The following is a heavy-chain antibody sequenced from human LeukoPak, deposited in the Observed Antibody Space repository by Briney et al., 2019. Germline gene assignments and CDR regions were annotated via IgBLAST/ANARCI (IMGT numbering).Heavy chain of an antibody. V-gene: IGHV3-48*01. CDR1: GFTFNAYS. D-gene: IGHD2-2*01. Sequence: GGSLRLSCAASGFTFNAYSMNWVRQAPGEGLEWLSFIDSRSSVMYYADSVKGRFTISRDNAKNSLYLQIDSLRSEDTAVYYCARIPARGGWLDPWGQGTLVTVSS. J-gene: IGHJ5*02. CDR3: ARIPARGGWLDP. CDR2: IDSRSSVM.